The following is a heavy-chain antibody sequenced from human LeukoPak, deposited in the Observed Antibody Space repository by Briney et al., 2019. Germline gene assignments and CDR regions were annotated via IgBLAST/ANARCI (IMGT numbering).Heavy chain of an antibody. CDR2: ISIGGNT. Sequence: PGGSLRLSCAASGFTFSTYAMTWVGQAPGKGLHYVSGISIGGNTFYADSVKGRFTISRDNSKNTLYLQMSSLRVEDTAAYYCARIVQWPKGFDHWGQGTLVTVSS. CDR1: GFTFSTYA. V-gene: IGHV3-23*01. J-gene: IGHJ4*02. CDR3: ARIVQWPKGFDH. D-gene: IGHD6-19*01.